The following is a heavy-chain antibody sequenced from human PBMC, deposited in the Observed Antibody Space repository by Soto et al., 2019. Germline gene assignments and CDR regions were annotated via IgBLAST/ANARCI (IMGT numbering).Heavy chain of an antibody. D-gene: IGHD3-22*01. J-gene: IGHJ4*02. CDR3: ARATYDSSTYYLDY. V-gene: IGHV4-30-4*01. CDR2: IYYTGNT. Sequence: PSETLSLTCTVSGASISGGDYYWTWIRQPPGKGLEWIGSIYYTGNTYSNPSLESRFSISVDPSNNQFALRLTSVTAPDTAIYYCARATYDSSTYYLDYWGQGTLVTAPQ. CDR1: GASISGGDYY.